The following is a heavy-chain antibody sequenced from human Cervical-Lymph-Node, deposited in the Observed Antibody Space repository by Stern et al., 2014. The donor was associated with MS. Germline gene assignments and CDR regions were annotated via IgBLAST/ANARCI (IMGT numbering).Heavy chain of an antibody. J-gene: IGHJ4*02. CDR2: IYYSGST. Sequence: QVQLQESGPGLVKPSETLSLTCTVSGGSISSSSYYWGWIRQPPGKGLEWIGSIYYSGSTYYNPSLKSRFPIPVDTPKNQSPLKLSSVTAADTAVYYCASPTNDGDYWGQGTLVTVSS. CDR1: GGSISSSSYY. D-gene: IGHD5-12*01. CDR3: ASPTNDGDY. V-gene: IGHV4-39*01.